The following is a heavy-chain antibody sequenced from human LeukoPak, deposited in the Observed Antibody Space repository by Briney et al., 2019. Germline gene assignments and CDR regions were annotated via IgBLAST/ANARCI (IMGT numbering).Heavy chain of an antibody. J-gene: IGHJ4*02. V-gene: IGHV1-69*13. CDR3: AREGGSYDSYFDY. Sequence: ASVKVSCMASGGTFSSYAISWVRQAPGQGLEWMGGIIPIFGTANYAQKFQGRVTITADESTSTAYMELSSLRPEDTAVYYCAREGGSYDSYFDYWGQGTLVTVSS. D-gene: IGHD1-26*01. CDR1: GGTFSSYA. CDR2: IIPIFGTA.